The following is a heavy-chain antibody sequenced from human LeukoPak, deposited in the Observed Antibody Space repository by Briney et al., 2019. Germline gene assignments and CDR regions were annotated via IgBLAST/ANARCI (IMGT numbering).Heavy chain of an antibody. CDR1: RFIFSGYA. D-gene: IGHD4-11*01. CDR2: ISGSGGST. CDR3: TKHSHYSNFECFHH. Sequence: GESLRLSCAASRFIFSGYAMSWVRQAPGKGLEWVSVISGSGGSTSYADSVKGRFTISRDNSKNTLYLQMNSLRAEDTAVYFCTKHSHYSNFECFHHWGQGSLVTVSS. J-gene: IGHJ1*01. V-gene: IGHV3-23*01.